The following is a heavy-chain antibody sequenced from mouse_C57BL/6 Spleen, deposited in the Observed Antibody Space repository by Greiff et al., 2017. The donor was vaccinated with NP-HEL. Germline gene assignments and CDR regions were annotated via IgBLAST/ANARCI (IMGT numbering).Heavy chain of an antibody. V-gene: IGHV1-59*01. J-gene: IGHJ3*01. Sequence: QVQLQQPGAELVRPGTSVKLSCKASGYTFTSYWMHWVKQRPGQGLEWIGVIDPSDSYTNSNQKFKGKATLTVDTSSSTAYMQLSSLTSEDSADYYCARRDGAYWGKGTLVTVSA. CDR1: GYTFTSYW. D-gene: IGHD3-3*01. CDR2: IDPSDSYT. CDR3: ARRDGAY.